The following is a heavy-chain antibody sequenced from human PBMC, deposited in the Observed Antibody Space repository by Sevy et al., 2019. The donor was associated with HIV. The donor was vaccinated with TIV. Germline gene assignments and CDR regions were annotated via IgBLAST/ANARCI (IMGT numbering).Heavy chain of an antibody. CDR1: GFTFSSYG. D-gene: IGHD4-17*01. CDR2: IWFDGSNT. Sequence: GGSLRLSCAASGFTFSSYGMHWVRQAPGKGLEWVALIWFDGSNTYYADSVKGRFTISRDIAKNTLHLQMNSLRAEDTAVYYCARDLELYDYGDYGPAFMPDYWGQGTLVTVSS. J-gene: IGHJ4*02. V-gene: IGHV3-33*01. CDR3: ARDLELYDYGDYGPAFMPDY.